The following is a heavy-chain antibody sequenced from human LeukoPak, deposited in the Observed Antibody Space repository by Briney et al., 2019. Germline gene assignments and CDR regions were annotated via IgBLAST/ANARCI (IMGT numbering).Heavy chain of an antibody. Sequence: GGSLRLSCAASGFTVSSNYMSWVRQAPGKGLKWVSVIYSGGSTYYADSVQGRFTISRDNSNNTLYLQMNSLRAEDTAVYYCARAHGSGSYPDYWGQGTLVTVSS. CDR2: IYSGGST. CDR1: GFTVSSNY. V-gene: IGHV3-53*01. J-gene: IGHJ4*02. CDR3: ARAHGSGSYPDY. D-gene: IGHD3-10*01.